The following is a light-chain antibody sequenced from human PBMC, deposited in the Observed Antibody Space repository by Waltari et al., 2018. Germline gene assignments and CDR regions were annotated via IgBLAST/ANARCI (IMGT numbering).Light chain of an antibody. CDR1: SSNIGSPYN. CDR3: QSYDRGLIAVV. V-gene: IGLV1-40*01. J-gene: IGLJ2*01. CDR2: EDS. Sequence: QSVLTQPPSVSGAPGQRVTIPCTGSSSNIGSPYNVHWYQQLPGTAPKLLIYEDSHRPSGVPDRFSGSRSGTSASLAITGLRAEDEAEYYCQSYDRGLIAVVFGGGTKVTVL.